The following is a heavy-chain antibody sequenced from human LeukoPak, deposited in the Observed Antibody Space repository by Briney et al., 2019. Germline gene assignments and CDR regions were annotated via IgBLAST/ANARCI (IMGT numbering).Heavy chain of an antibody. D-gene: IGHD3-22*01. V-gene: IGHV3-30*04. CDR1: GFTFSRYA. CDR2: VSFDGRSK. CDR3: ARQSGEAMKVAILAGDYLDY. Sequence: GESLKISCAASGFTFSRYAIHWVRQAPGKGLEWVAIVSFDGRSKYYADSVQGRVIVSRDNSKTTVFLQMNSLRTDDTAVYFCARQSGEAMKVAILAGDYLDYWGQGTLVTVS. J-gene: IGHJ4*01.